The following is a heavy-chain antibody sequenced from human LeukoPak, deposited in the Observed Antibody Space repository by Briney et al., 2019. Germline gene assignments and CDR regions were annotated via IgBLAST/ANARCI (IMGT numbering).Heavy chain of an antibody. CDR2: IYNGGNT. CDR3: ARDSWLGSNRAFDY. Sequence: SKTLSLTCTVSGGSISSFYWSWIRQPPGKGLEWIGNIYNGGNTNYNPSLKSRVTISADTSKNQFSLRLRSVTAADTAVYYCARDSWLGSNRAFDYWGQGTLVTVSS. D-gene: IGHD4-11*01. J-gene: IGHJ4*02. CDR1: GGSISSFY. V-gene: IGHV4-59*01.